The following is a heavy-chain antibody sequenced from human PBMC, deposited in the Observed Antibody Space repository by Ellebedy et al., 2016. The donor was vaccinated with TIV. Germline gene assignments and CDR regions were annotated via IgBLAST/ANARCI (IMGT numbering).Heavy chain of an antibody. J-gene: IGHJ3*02. CDR1: GFTFSSYD. CDR2: IGTAGDT. D-gene: IGHD6-13*01. CDR3: AKFGTIAAAGTSAFDI. Sequence: GESLKISCAASGFTFSSYDMHWVRQATGKGLEWVSAIGTAGDTYYPGSVKGRFTISRENAKNTLYLQMNSLRAEDTAVYYCAKFGTIAAAGTSAFDIWGQGTMVTVSS. V-gene: IGHV3-13*04.